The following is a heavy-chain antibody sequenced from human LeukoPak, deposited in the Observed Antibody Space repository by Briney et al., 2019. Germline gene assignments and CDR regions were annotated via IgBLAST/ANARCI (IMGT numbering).Heavy chain of an antibody. J-gene: IGHJ5*02. V-gene: IGHV3-74*01. Sequence: PGRSLRLSCAASGFTFSSYWMHWVRQAPGKGLVWVSRINSDGSSTSYADSVKGRFTISRDNAKSTLYLQMNSLRAEDTAVYYCARASYSNYGPWFDPWGQGTLVTVSS. CDR1: GFTFSSYW. CDR3: ARASYSNYGPWFDP. CDR2: INSDGSST. D-gene: IGHD4-11*01.